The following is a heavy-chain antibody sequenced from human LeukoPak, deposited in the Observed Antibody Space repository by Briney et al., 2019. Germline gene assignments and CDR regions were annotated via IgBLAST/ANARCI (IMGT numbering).Heavy chain of an antibody. CDR3: ARDPSSSWERGG. J-gene: IGHJ4*02. CDR2: ISSDGTDQ. CDR1: GFTFGFHG. D-gene: IGHD6-13*01. V-gene: IGHV3-30-3*01. Sequence: GGSLRLSCSGSGFTFGFHGVHWVRQAPGKGLEWVAVISSDGTDQRYADSMKGRSSISRDNSKNTVSLQMHSLRVEDTAVYYCARDPSSSWERGGWGQGTLVTVSS.